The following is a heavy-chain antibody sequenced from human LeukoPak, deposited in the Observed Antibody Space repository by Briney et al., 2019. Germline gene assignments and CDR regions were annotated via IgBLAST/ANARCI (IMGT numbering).Heavy chain of an antibody. CDR1: GGSISSYY. CDR2: IYTSGST. J-gene: IGHJ6*02. CDR3: ARDSYIAVAGTNYYYGMDV. D-gene: IGHD6-19*01. Sequence: PSETLSLTCTVSGGSISSYYWSWIRQPAGKGLEWIGRIYTSGSTNYNPSLKSRVTMSVDTSKNQFSLKLSSVTAADTAVYYCARDSYIAVAGTNYYYGMDVWGQGTTVTASS. V-gene: IGHV4-4*07.